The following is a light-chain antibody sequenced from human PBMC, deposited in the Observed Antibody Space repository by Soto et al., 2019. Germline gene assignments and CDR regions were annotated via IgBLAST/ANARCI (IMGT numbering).Light chain of an antibody. CDR3: QQYGSSPRFT. Sequence: EIVLTQSPGTLSLSPGERATLSCRASQSVSSSYLAWYQQKPGQAPRLLIDGASSRATGIPDRFSGSGSGTDFTLTISRLEPEDFAVYYCQQYGSSPRFTFVPGTKVDI. CDR2: GAS. V-gene: IGKV3-20*01. CDR1: QSVSSSY. J-gene: IGKJ3*01.